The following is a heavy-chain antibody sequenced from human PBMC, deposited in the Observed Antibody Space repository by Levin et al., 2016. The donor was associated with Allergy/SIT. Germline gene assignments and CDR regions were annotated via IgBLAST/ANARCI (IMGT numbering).Heavy chain of an antibody. V-gene: IGHV4-30-4*07. CDR3: ARDVTYTHPEYDSSGLSLGYYYYGMDV. CDR2: IYYSGST. CDR1: GGSISSGGYS. D-gene: IGHD3-22*01. J-gene: IGHJ6*02. Sequence: SETLSLTCAVSGGSISSGGYSWSWIRQPPGKGLEWIGYIYYSGSTYYNPSLKSRVTISVDTSKNQFSLKLSSVTAADTAVYYCARDVTYTHPEYDSSGLSLGYYYYGMDVWGQGTTVTVSS.